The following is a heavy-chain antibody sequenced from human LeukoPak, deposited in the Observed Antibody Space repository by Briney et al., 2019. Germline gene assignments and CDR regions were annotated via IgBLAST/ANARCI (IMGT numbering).Heavy chain of an antibody. Sequence: SGGSLRLSCAASGFTFTTYSINWVRQAPGKGLEWISYISGNSKTTYYADSVKGRFTISRDNAKNSLYLQMNSLRAEDTAVYYCARLGVTTTYNWFDPWGQGTLVTVSS. CDR2: ISGNSKTT. CDR3: ARLGVTTTYNWFDP. J-gene: IGHJ5*02. D-gene: IGHD4-11*01. CDR1: GFTFTTYS. V-gene: IGHV3-48*01.